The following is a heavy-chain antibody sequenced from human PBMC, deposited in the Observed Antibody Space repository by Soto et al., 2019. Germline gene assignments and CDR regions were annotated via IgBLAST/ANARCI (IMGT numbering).Heavy chain of an antibody. CDR2: INAGNGNT. Sequence: ASVKVSCKASGYTFTSYAMHWVRQAPGQRLEWMGWINAGNGNTKYSQKFQGRVTITRDTSASTAYMELSSLRSEDTAVYYCARDSPYYSGSYLWFDPWGQGTLVTVSS. CDR3: ARDSPYYSGSYLWFDP. CDR1: GYTFTSYA. J-gene: IGHJ5*02. D-gene: IGHD1-26*01. V-gene: IGHV1-3*01.